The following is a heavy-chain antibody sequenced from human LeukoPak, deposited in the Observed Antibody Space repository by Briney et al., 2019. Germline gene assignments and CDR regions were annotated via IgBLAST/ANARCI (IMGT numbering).Heavy chain of an antibody. D-gene: IGHD1-7*01. Sequence: YPGGSLRLSCAASGFSFSSYTMNWVRQAPGKGLEWVSYISSSSSTIYYADSVKGRFTTSRDNAKNSLYLQMNSLRAEDTAVYYCATPSRELVRWGQGTLVTVSS. CDR3: ATPSRELVR. CDR1: GFSFSSYT. V-gene: IGHV3-48*01. J-gene: IGHJ4*02. CDR2: ISSSSSTI.